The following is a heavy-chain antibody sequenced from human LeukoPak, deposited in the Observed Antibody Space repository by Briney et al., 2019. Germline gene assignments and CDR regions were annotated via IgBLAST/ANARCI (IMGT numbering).Heavy chain of an antibody. Sequence: SQTLSLTCTVSGGSISSGDYYWSWIRQPPGKGLEWIGYIYYSGSTYYNPSLKSRVTISVDTSKNQFSLKLSSVPPADTAVYSCARGGTVAGRGHFDYWGQGTLVTVSS. CDR2: IYYSGST. CDR3: ARGGTVAGRGHFDY. J-gene: IGHJ4*02. D-gene: IGHD6-19*01. V-gene: IGHV4-30-4*01. CDR1: GGSISSGDYY.